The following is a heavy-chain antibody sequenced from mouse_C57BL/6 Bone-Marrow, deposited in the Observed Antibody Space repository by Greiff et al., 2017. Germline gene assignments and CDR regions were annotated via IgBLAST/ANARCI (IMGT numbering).Heavy chain of an antibody. J-gene: IGHJ3*01. CDR1: GYTFTSYD. Sequence: VQLQQSGPELVKPGASVKLSCKASGYTFTSYDINWVKQRPGQGLEWIGRIYPRAGSTKYNEKFKGKATLTVDKSTSTAYIELHSLTSEDSAVYFSARTGSSYVAWFAYWGQGTLVTVSA. V-gene: IGHV1-85*01. D-gene: IGHD1-1*01. CDR2: IYPRAGST. CDR3: ARTGSSYVAWFAY.